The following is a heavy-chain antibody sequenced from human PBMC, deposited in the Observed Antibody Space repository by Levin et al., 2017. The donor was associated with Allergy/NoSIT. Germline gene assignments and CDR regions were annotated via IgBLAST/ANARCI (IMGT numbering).Heavy chain of an antibody. J-gene: IGHJ4*02. Sequence: PSETLSLTCAVYGGSFSGYYWSWIRQPPGKGLEWIGEINHSGSTNYNPSLKSRVTISVDTSKNQFSLKLSSVTAADTAVYYCARVITYYYDSSGYYYVDYFDYWGQGTLVTVSS. CDR1: GGSFSGYY. V-gene: IGHV4-34*01. CDR3: ARVITYYYDSSGYYYVDYFDY. CDR2: INHSGST. D-gene: IGHD3-22*01.